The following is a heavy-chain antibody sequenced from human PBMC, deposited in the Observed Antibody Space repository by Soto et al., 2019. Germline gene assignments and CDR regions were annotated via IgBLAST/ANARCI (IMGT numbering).Heavy chain of an antibody. D-gene: IGHD6-6*01. Sequence: EVQLVESGGGLVKPGGSLRLSCAASGFTFSNAWMSWVRQAPGKGLEWVGRIKSKTDGGTTDYAAPVKGRFTISRDDSKNTLYLQMNSLKTEDTAVYYCTTDSSYSSSDFDYWGQGTLVTVSS. J-gene: IGHJ4*02. V-gene: IGHV3-15*01. CDR2: IKSKTDGGTT. CDR3: TTDSSYSSSDFDY. CDR1: GFTFSNAW.